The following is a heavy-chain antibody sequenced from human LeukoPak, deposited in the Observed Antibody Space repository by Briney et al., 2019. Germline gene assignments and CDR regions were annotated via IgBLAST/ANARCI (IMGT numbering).Heavy chain of an antibody. CDR1: GGSFSGYY. V-gene: IGHV4-34*01. J-gene: IGHJ4*02. Sequence: SETLSLTCAVYGGSFSGYYWSWIRQPPGKGLEWIGEINHSGSTNYNPSLKSRVTISVDTSKNQFTLKLSSVTAADTAVYYCARGAMVRGVTFDYWGQGTLVTVSS. CDR3: ARGAMVRGVTFDY. D-gene: IGHD3-10*01. CDR2: INHSGST.